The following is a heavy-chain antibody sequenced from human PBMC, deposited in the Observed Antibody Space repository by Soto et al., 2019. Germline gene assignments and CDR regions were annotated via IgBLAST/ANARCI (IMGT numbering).Heavy chain of an antibody. CDR3: AKEEYPGFDN. Sequence: EVKRLESGGGLVQPGGSLRLSCVASGFSFSTYAMAWVRQAPGKGLQWVSGISGSAANTYYTDSVRGRFTISRDNSKNTMYLHMNSLRVEDTAIYYCAKEEYPGFDNWGQGTLVTVST. CDR2: ISGSAANT. V-gene: IGHV3-23*01. CDR1: GFSFSTYA. J-gene: IGHJ4*02.